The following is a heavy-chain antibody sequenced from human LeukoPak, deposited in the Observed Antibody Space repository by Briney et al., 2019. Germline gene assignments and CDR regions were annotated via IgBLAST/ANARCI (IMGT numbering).Heavy chain of an antibody. CDR3: ARGVEPLAANTLAY. Sequence: PGGSLRLSCAASGFTVITNDMTWVRQAPGKGPEWVSVLYSDGNTKYADSVQGRFTISRDNSKTTLYLEMNSLSPDDTAVYYCARGVEPLAANTLAYWGQGTLVTVSS. CDR1: GFTVITND. J-gene: IGHJ4*02. CDR2: LYSDGNT. V-gene: IGHV3-53*01. D-gene: IGHD1-14*01.